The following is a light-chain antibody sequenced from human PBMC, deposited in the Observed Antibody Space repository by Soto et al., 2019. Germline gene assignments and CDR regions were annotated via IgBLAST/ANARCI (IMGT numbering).Light chain of an antibody. CDR2: GAA. Sequence: DIVMTHSPATLSASPCERATLSFRASHSVSFNLAWYQQKPGQAPRLLIYGAATRATGIPARFSGSGSGTKFTLTISSRQSADFSVSYCHQYNNWPQTFGQGTKVDIK. CDR1: HSVSFN. CDR3: HQYNNWPQT. J-gene: IGKJ1*01. V-gene: IGKV3-15*01.